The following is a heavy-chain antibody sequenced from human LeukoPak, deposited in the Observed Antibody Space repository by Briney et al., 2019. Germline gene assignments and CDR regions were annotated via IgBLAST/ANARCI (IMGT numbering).Heavy chain of an antibody. J-gene: IGHJ6*02. Sequence: GGSLRLSCAASGFTFSSYAMSWVRQAPGKGLEWVSAISGSGGSTYYADSVKGRFTISRDNSKDTLYLQMNNLRAEDTAVYYCAKDEVATNYYYYYGMDVWGQGTTVTVSS. CDR1: GFTFSSYA. CDR3: AKDEVATNYYYYYGMDV. CDR2: ISGSGGST. D-gene: IGHD5-24*01. V-gene: IGHV3-23*01.